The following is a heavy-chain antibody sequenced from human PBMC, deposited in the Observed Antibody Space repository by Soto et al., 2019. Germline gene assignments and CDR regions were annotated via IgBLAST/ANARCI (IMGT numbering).Heavy chain of an antibody. CDR1: GYTFTSYG. D-gene: IGHD3-9*01. J-gene: IGHJ2*01. Sequence: ASVKVSCKASGYTFTSYGISWVRQAPGQGLEWMGWISAYNGNTNYAQKLQGRVTMTTDTSTSTAYMELRSLRSDDTAVYYCARDRPLVLRYFDWSGRTPAKYWYFDLWGRGTLVTVSS. CDR2: ISAYNGNT. CDR3: ARDRPLVLRYFDWSGRTPAKYWYFDL. V-gene: IGHV1-18*01.